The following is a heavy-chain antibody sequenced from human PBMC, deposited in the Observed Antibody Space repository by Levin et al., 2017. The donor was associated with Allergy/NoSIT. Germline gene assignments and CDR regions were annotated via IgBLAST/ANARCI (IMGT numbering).Heavy chain of an antibody. CDR3: ARDFCSTTSCYDS. V-gene: IGHV3-33*01. D-gene: IGHD2-2*01. J-gene: IGHJ4*02. CDR1: GFTFSTHG. CDR2: IWYDGSNK. Sequence: GESLKISCGASGFTFSTHGMTWVRQAPGKGLEWVAFIWYDGSNKYYADSVKGRFTVSRDNSKNTLYLQMDSLRAEDTAVYYCARDFCSTTSCYDSWGQGTLVTVSS.